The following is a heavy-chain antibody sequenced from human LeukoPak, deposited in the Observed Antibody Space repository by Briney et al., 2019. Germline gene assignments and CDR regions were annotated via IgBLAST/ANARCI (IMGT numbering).Heavy chain of an antibody. Sequence: GGSLRLSCAASGFTFSSYWMSWVRPAPGKGLEGVANKKQDGSEKHYVDSVQGRLTLPRDNAKHSLYLQMNSLRAEDTAVYYCARVYTMIVGDRTYYFDYWGQGTLVTVSS. D-gene: IGHD3-22*01. CDR2: KKQDGSEK. CDR1: GFTFSSYW. CDR3: ARVYTMIVGDRTYYFDY. J-gene: IGHJ4*02. V-gene: IGHV3-7*01.